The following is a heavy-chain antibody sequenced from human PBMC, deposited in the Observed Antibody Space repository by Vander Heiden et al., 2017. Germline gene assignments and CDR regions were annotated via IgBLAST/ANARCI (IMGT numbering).Heavy chain of an antibody. CDR2: ISSSSSTK. CDR3: AREPGGELLPDY. Sequence: EVQLVESGGGLVQPGGSLRLSCAASGSTFSTSSINWVRQAPGKGLEWVSYISSSSSTKYYADSVKGRFTISRDNAKNSLYLQMNSLRAEDTAVYYCAREPGGELLPDYWGQGTLVTVSS. CDR1: GSTFSTSS. D-gene: IGHD1-26*01. V-gene: IGHV3-48*01. J-gene: IGHJ4*02.